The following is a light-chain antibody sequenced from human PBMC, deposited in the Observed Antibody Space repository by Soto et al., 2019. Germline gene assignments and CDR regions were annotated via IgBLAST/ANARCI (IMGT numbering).Light chain of an antibody. CDR3: QQYGSSPTIT. CDR2: GAY. Sequence: EIVLTQSPATLSLSPGERATLCCRASQSVTSTYLAWYQKKPGQAPRLIIYGAYSRATGIPDRFSGSGSGTDLSLTITGLEPEDFAVYYCQQYGSSPTITCGQGTRLEIK. J-gene: IGKJ5*01. V-gene: IGKV3-20*01. CDR1: QSVTSTY.